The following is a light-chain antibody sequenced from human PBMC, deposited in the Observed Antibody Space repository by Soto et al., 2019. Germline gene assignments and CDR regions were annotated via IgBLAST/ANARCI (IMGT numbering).Light chain of an antibody. Sequence: DIQMTQSPSSLSASVGDRVTITCRASRSISNYLNWYQQKSGKAPRLLIYAASSLQTGVPSRFSSTGARTAFTLTITSLQPEDSATYYCQQSYSVPRFGQGTRVDLK. CDR3: QQSYSVPR. CDR1: RSISNY. J-gene: IGKJ1*01. V-gene: IGKV1-39*01. CDR2: AAS.